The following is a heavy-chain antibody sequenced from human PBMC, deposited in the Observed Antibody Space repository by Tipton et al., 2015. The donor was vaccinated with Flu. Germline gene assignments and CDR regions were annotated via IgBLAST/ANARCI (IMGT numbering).Heavy chain of an antibody. CDR1: GGSISSYY. Sequence: LRLSCTVSGGSISSYYWSWIRQPPGKGLEWIGYIYYSGSTNYNPSLKSRVTVSVDTSKNQFSLKLSSVTAADTAVYYCASGYAGWFDPWGQGTLVTVSS. D-gene: IGHD5-18*01. CDR2: IYYSGST. J-gene: IGHJ5*02. CDR3: ASGYAGWFDP. V-gene: IGHV4-59*01.